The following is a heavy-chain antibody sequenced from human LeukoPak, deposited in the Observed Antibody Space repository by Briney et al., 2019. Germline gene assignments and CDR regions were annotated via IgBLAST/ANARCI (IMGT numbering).Heavy chain of an antibody. D-gene: IGHD3-3*01. CDR3: ARGESTIFGVVNAFDI. CDR2: ISSNGGST. CDR1: GFTFSSYA. V-gene: IGHV3-64*01. J-gene: IGHJ3*02. Sequence: PGGSLRLSCAASGFTFSSYAMHWVRQAPGKGLEYVSAISSNGGSTYYANSVKGRFTISRDNSKNTLYLQMGSLRAEDMAVYYCARGESTIFGVVNAFDIWGQGTMVTVSS.